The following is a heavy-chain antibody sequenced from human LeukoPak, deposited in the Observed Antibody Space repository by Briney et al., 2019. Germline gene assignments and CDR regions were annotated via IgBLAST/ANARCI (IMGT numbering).Heavy chain of an antibody. CDR2: ISGSGGST. Sequence: VGSLRLSCAASGFTFSSYAMSWVRQAPGKGLKWDSAISGSGGSTYYADSVKGRFTISRDNSKNTLYLQMNSLRAEDTAVYYCAKVYYILAGYYFDSWGQGTLVTVSS. CDR1: GFTFSSYA. CDR3: AKVYYILAGYYFDS. D-gene: IGHD3-9*01. V-gene: IGHV3-23*01. J-gene: IGHJ5*01.